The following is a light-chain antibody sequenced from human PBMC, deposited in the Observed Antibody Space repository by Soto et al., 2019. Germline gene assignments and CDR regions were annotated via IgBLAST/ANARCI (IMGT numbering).Light chain of an antibody. CDR3: QQYNNWPRT. CDR1: QSVSSN. J-gene: IGKJ1*01. V-gene: IGKV3-15*01. CDR2: GAS. Sequence: EIGMTQSPATLAVSPGERATLSCRASQSVSSNLAGYQEKPGRARRRLIYGASTRATGIPARFSGSGSGTEFTLTISSLQSEDFAVYYCQQYNNWPRTFGQGTKV.